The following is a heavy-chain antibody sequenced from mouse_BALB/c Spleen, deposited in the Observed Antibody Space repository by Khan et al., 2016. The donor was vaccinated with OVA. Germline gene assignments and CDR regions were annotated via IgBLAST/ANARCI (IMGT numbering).Heavy chain of an antibody. J-gene: IGHJ2*01. CDR2: ISYSGST. D-gene: IGHD1-2*01. CDR3: ARTARFKY. Sequence: EVQLQESGPCLFKPSPSLSLSFTVSFYSIPPGYGWNLIRQFPGNKLEWMGNISYSGSTNHNPSLKSRISITRDTSKNQFFLQLNSVTTEDTATYYCARTARFKYWGQGTTLTVSS. CDR1: FYSIPPGYG. V-gene: IGHV3-2*02.